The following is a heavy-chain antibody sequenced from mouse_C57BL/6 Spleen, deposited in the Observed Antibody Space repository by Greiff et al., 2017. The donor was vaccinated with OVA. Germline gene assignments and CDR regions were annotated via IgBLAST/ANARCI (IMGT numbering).Heavy chain of an antibody. Sequence: VHLVESGPGLVQPSQSLSITCTVSGFSLTSYGVHWVRQPPGKGLEWLGVIWSGGSTDYNAAFISRLSISKDNSKSQVFFKMNSLQADDTAIYYCAKNDLGNAMDYWGQGTSVTVSS. CDR3: AKNDLGNAMDY. D-gene: IGHD4-1*01. CDR1: GFSLTSYG. J-gene: IGHJ4*01. CDR2: IWSGGST. V-gene: IGHV2-4*01.